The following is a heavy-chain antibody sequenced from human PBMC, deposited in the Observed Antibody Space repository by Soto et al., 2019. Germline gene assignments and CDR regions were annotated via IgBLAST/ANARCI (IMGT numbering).Heavy chain of an antibody. D-gene: IGHD2-21*02. CDR3: AKRDVPHSTSNAYFYDH. J-gene: IGHJ4*02. V-gene: IGHV3-74*01. Sequence: EVQLVESGGGLVQPGGSLRLSCEASGFTFNDYWMHWVRQVPGKGLVWVSRINTDGSSTSYADSVKGRFTISSDISDNTLFLRMTSLTADDTAVYFCAKRDVPHSTSNAYFYDHWGRGVLVTVSS. CDR1: GFTFNDYW. CDR2: INTDGSST.